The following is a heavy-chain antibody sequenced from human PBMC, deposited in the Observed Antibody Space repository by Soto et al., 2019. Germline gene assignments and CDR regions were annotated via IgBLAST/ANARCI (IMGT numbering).Heavy chain of an antibody. D-gene: IGHD3-10*01. CDR2: INPNSGGT. J-gene: IGHJ3*02. V-gene: IGHV1-2*04. CDR1: GYTFTGYY. Sequence: ASVKVSCKASGYTFTGYYMHWLRQAPGQGLEWMGWINPNSGGTNYAQKFQGWVTMTRDTSISTAYMELCRLRSDDTAVYYCARGRYYGSGSYYTDAFDIWGQGTMVTVSS. CDR3: ARGRYYGSGSYYTDAFDI.